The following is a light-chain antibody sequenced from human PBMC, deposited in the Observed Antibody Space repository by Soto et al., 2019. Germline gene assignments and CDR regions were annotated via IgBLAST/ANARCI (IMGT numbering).Light chain of an antibody. V-gene: IGLV2-14*01. CDR3: SSYTTNNTRV. J-gene: IGLJ1*01. Sequence: QSVLTQPASVSGSPGQSITISCTGTSSDIGGFYYVSWYQHHPGKGPKLMIYEVSYRPSGISDRFSGSKSGNTASLTISGLQPEDDADYYCSSYTTNNTRVFGTGTRSPS. CDR1: SSDIGGFYY. CDR2: EVS.